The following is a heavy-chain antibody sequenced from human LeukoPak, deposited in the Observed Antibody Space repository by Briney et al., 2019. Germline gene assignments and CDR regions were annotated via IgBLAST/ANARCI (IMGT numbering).Heavy chain of an antibody. V-gene: IGHV3-21*01. CDR3: ARAITAAQYFFDY. D-gene: IGHD1-20*01. Sequence: GGSLRLSCAGSGFTFSSYSMNWVRQAPGKGLEWVASISSSSTYIYYADSVKGRSTIARDNAKKSLDLQLNSLRAEDTAVYYCARAITAAQYFFDYWGQGTQVTVSS. CDR1: GFTFSSYS. CDR2: ISSSSTYI. J-gene: IGHJ4*02.